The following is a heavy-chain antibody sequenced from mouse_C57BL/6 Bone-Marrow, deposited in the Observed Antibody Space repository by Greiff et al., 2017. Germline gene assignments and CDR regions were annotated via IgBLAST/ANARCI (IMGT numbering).Heavy chain of an antibody. CDR2: IDPSDSYT. D-gene: IGHD1-1*01. CDR1: GYTFTSYW. V-gene: IGHV1-50*01. CDR3: ASYYGSSDYYAMDY. Sequence: VQLQQPGAELVKPGASVKLSCKASGYTFTSYWMQWVKQRPGQGLEWIGEIDPSDSYTNYNQKFKGKATLTVDTSSSTAYMQLSSLTSEDSAVYYCASYYGSSDYYAMDYWGQGTSVTVSS. J-gene: IGHJ4*01.